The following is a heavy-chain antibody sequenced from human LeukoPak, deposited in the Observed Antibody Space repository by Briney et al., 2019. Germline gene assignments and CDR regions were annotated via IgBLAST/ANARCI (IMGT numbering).Heavy chain of an antibody. CDR2: INHSENT. CDR3: ARHRGYYGSGSYNNMRDALDI. CDR1: GGSFSGYY. D-gene: IGHD3-10*01. J-gene: IGHJ3*02. Sequence: PSETLCLTCGVYGGSFSGYYWSWIRQPPGKGLEWIGEINHSENTNYNPSLKSRVTISVDTSKNQFSLEMRSVAAADTAVYYCARHRGYYGSGSYNNMRDALDIWGQGTTVIVSS. V-gene: IGHV4-34*01.